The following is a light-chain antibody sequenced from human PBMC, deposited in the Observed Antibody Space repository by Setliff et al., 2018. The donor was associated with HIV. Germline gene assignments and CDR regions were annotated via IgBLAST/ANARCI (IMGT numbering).Light chain of an antibody. CDR1: SSDVGGYDY. J-gene: IGLJ3*02. V-gene: IGLV2-14*03. CDR3: SSYTASRALV. CDR2: DVH. Sequence: QSALTQPASVSGSPGQSITISCTGSSSDVGGYDYVAWYQQHPGKTPELLIFDVHNRPSGVSHRFSGSKSGSTASLTISGLQAEDEADYYCSSYTASRALVFGGGTKVTVL.